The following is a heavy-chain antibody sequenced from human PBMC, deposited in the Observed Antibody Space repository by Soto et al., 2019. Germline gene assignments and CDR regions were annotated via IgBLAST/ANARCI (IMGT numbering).Heavy chain of an antibody. CDR1: GFTFSSYW. V-gene: IGHV3-74*01. Sequence: VGSLRLSCAASGFTFSSYWMHWVRQAPGKGLVWVSHINTDGSSTSYADSVKGRFTISRDNAKNTLYLQMNSLRAEDTAVYYCARVRITFGGVIVLGYMDVWGKGTTVTVSS. CDR3: ARVRITFGGVIVLGYMDV. CDR2: INTDGSST. D-gene: IGHD3-16*02. J-gene: IGHJ6*03.